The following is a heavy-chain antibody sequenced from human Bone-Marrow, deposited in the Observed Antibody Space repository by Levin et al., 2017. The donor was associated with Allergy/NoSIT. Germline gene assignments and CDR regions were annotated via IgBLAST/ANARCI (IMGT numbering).Heavy chain of an antibody. CDR1: GGSISSYY. CDR3: ARGPTTHYYYYYYMDV. CDR2: IYYSGST. D-gene: IGHD5-12*01. V-gene: IGHV4-59*01. Sequence: GSLRLSCTVSGGSISSYYWSWIRQPPGKGLEWIGYIYYSGSTNYNPSLKSRVTISVDTSKNQFSLKLSSVTAADTAVYYCARGPTTHYYYYYYMDVWGKGTTVTVSS. J-gene: IGHJ6*03.